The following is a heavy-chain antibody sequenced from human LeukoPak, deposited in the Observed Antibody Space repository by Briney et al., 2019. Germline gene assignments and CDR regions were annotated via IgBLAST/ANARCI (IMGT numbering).Heavy chain of an antibody. CDR3: ARAWPRRNWFDP. J-gene: IGHJ5*02. Sequence: PSETLSLTCTVSGGSISSYYWSWIRQPPGKGLEWTGYIYYSGSTNYNPSLKSRVTISVDTSKNQFSLKLSSVTAADTAVYYCARAWPRRNWFDPRGQGTLVTVSS. CDR1: GGSISSYY. V-gene: IGHV4-59*01. D-gene: IGHD5-24*01. CDR2: IYYSGST.